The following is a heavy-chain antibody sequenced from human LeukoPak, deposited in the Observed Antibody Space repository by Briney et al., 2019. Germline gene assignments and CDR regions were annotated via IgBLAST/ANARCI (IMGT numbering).Heavy chain of an antibody. V-gene: IGHV3-66*02. CDR3: ARDYGAFDI. J-gene: IGHJ3*02. Sequence: GGSLRLSCVDSGFTVSSSYMTWVRQAPGKGLEWVSIIYSGGSTYYADSVKGRFTISRDNSKNTLYLQMSSLRAEDTAVYYCARDYGAFDIWGQGTMVTVSP. CDR2: IYSGGST. D-gene: IGHD3-16*01. CDR1: GFTVSSSY.